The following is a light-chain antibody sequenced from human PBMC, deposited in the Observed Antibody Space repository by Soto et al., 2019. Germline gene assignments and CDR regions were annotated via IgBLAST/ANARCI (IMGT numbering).Light chain of an antibody. CDR1: QSVSSN. J-gene: IGKJ2*01. CDR2: GAS. V-gene: IGKV3-15*01. CDR3: QQYNNWPSLYT. Sequence: EIVMTQSPATLSVSPGERATLSCRASQSVSSNLAWYQQKPGQAPWLLIYGASTRATGIPARFSGRGSGTEFTLTISSLQSEDFAVYYCQQYNNWPSLYTFGQGTKLEIK.